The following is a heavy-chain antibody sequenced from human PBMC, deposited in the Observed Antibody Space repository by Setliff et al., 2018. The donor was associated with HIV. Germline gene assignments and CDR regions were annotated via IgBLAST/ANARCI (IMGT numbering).Heavy chain of an antibody. CDR3: ARRIGAGNFDY. D-gene: IGHD3-16*01. CDR2: IYTSGST. J-gene: IGHJ4*02. CDR1: GASISSGNYY. V-gene: IGHV4-61*02. Sequence: PSETLSLTCTVSGASISSGNYYWSWIRQPAGKGLEWIGRIYTSGSTNYNPSLKSRVTISLDTSKNQFSLKLSSVTAADTAVYYCARRIGAGNFDYWGQGTLVTVSS.